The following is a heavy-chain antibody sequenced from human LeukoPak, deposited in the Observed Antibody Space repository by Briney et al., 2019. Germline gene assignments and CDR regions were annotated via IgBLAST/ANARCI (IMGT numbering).Heavy chain of an antibody. V-gene: IGHV4-61*10. Sequence: SETLSLTCTVSNGSISSNTYFWSWIRQPAGKGLEWIGRMSSSGISTYSPSLKSRVTISIDTSKNQFSLKLSSVTAADTAVHYCARSYNWNHGVGYWGQGTLVTVSS. CDR1: NGSISSNTYF. CDR3: ARSYNWNHGVGY. D-gene: IGHD1-14*01. CDR2: MSSSGIS. J-gene: IGHJ4*02.